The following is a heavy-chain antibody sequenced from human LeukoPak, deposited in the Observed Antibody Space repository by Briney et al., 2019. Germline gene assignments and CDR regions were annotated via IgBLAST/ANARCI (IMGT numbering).Heavy chain of an antibody. J-gene: IGHJ5*02. CDR2: INHSGDT. CDR1: GTSFTHYY. V-gene: IGHV4-34*01. Sequence: SETLSLTCNVSGTSFTHYYWSWIRQTPEKGLEWIGQINHSGDTSYNPSLRSRITLSVDRSKNQFSLKVTSVTAADTGVYYCARGPGTVGLSPWGQGTLVTVFS. CDR3: ARGPGTVGLSP. D-gene: IGHD1/OR15-1a*01.